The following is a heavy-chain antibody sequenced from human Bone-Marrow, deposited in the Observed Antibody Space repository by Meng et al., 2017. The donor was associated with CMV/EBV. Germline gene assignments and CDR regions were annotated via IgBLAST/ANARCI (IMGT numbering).Heavy chain of an antibody. D-gene: IGHD3-3*01. CDR3: AKERPYYDFWSGNSYYYGMDV. J-gene: IGHJ6*02. CDR2: ISGSGGTI. V-gene: IGHV3-23*01. Sequence: GESLKISCAASAFTFSTYAMNWVRQAPGKGLEWVATISGSGGTIYYAGSVKGRFTISRDNSKNTVYLQMSSLTAEDTAVYYCAKERPYYDFWSGNSYYYGMDVWGQGTTVTVSS. CDR1: AFTFSTYA.